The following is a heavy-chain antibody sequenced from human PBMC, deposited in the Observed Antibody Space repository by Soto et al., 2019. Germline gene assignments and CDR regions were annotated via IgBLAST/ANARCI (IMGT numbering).Heavy chain of an antibody. J-gene: IGHJ4*02. CDR1: GYTFTAYY. Sequence: QVQLVQSGAEVKKPGASVQVSCKASGYTFTAYYIHWVRQAPGAGLEWMAWINIYPGDAVLAPEFQGRVTVTRDTSINTVYMDLSGLRSDDTALYYCARGSTTVTPLGDYWGQGTLVSVSS. D-gene: IGHD4-17*01. CDR3: ARGSTTVTPLGDY. CDR2: INIYPGDA. V-gene: IGHV1-2*02.